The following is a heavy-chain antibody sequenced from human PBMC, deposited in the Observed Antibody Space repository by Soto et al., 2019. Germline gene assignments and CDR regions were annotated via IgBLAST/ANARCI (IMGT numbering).Heavy chain of an antibody. CDR1: GFSLSTSGIC. V-gene: IGHV2-70*01. CDR2: IGWDDDK. Sequence: SGPTLVHRTHPLSLTCPFSGFSLSTSGICVSWIRQPPGKALEWLALIGWDDDKYYSTSLKTRLTISKDTSKNQVVLTMTNMDPVDTATYYCARALLATIELDYGMDVWGQGTTVTVSS. CDR3: ARALLATIELDYGMDV. D-gene: IGHD5-12*01. J-gene: IGHJ6*02.